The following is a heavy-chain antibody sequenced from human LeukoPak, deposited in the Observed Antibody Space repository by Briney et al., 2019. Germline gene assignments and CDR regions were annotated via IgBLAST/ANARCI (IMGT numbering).Heavy chain of an antibody. D-gene: IGHD2-15*01. CDR2: ISSSSSYI. J-gene: IGHJ6*02. CDR1: GFTFSSYS. V-gene: IGHV3-21*01. CDR3: ARAAEDDYYYYGMDV. Sequence: AGSLRLSCAASGFTFSSYSMNWVRQAPGKGLEWVSSISSSSSYIYYADSVKGRFTISRDNAKNSLYLQMNSLRAEDTAVYYCARAAEDDYYYYGMDVWGQGTTITVSS.